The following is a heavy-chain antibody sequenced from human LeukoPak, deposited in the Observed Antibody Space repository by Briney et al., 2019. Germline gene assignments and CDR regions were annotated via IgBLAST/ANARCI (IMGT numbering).Heavy chain of an antibody. CDR2: IYYSGST. D-gene: IGHD4-17*01. CDR3: ARGSYGDYVLDY. V-gene: IGHV4-31*03. Sequence: SQTLSLTCTVSGGSISSGGYYWSWIRQHPGKGLEWIGYIYYSGSTYYNPSLKSRVTISVDTSKNQFSLKLSSVTAADTAVYYCARGSYGDYVLDYRGQGTLVTVSS. CDR1: GGSISSGGYY. J-gene: IGHJ4*02.